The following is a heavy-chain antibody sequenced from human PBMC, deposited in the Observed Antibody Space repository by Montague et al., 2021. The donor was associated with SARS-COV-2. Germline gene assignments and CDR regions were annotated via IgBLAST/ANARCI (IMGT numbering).Heavy chain of an antibody. J-gene: IGHJ4*02. CDR3: ARGGAERSTTFGVVFFPLLDS. CDR1: GGSLSGHS. D-gene: IGHD3-3*01. V-gene: IGHV4-34*01. CDR2: IGHIGSF. Sequence: SETLSLTCAVYGGSLSGHSWSWVRQAPEKGLEWIGDIGHIGSFKYNPSLKSRVTMSIDAAKNQFSLRMTSVTAADTSIYYCARGGAERSTTFGVVFFPLLDSWGQGTLVTVSS.